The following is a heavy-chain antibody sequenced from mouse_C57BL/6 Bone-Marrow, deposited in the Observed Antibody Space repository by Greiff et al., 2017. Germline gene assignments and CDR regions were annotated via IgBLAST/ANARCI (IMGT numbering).Heavy chain of an antibody. CDR1: GYTFTSYG. D-gene: IGHD1-1*01. CDR2: IYPRSGNT. Sequence: QVQLQQSGAELARPGASVKLSCKASGYTFTSYGISWVKQRTGQGLEWIGEIYPRSGNTYYNEKFKGKATLTADKSSSTAYMELRSLTSEDSAVYFCARWRAITTVVATPAYWGQGTLVTVSA. V-gene: IGHV1-81*01. CDR3: ARWRAITTVVATPAY. J-gene: IGHJ3*01.